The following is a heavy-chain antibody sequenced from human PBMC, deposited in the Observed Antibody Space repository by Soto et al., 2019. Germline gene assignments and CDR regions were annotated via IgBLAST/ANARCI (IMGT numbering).Heavy chain of an antibody. D-gene: IGHD4-17*01. Sequence: PSETLSLTCTVSGGSISSGDYYWSWIRQPPGKGLEWIGYIYYSGSTYYNPSLKSRVTISVDTSKNQFSLKLSSVTAADTAVYYCARATYGTPDYYYGMDVWGQGTTVT. J-gene: IGHJ6*02. CDR2: IYYSGST. CDR1: GGSISSGDYY. CDR3: ARATYGTPDYYYGMDV. V-gene: IGHV4-30-4*01.